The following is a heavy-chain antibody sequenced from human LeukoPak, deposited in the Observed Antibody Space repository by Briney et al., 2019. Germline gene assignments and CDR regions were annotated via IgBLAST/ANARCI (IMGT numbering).Heavy chain of an antibody. Sequence: KSSETLSLTCTVSGGSISSYYWSWIRQPAGKGLEWIGRIYTSGSTNYNPSLKSRVTMSVDTSKNQFSLKLSSVTAADTAVYYCARVSLYCSSTSCRDYWGQGTLVTVSS. CDR3: ARVSLYCSSTSCRDY. J-gene: IGHJ4*02. D-gene: IGHD2-2*01. CDR2: IYTSGST. V-gene: IGHV4-4*07. CDR1: GGSISSYY.